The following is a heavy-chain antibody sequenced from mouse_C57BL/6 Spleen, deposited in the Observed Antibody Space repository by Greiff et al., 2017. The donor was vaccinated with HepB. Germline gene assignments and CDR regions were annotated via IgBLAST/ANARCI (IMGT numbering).Heavy chain of an antibody. CDR1: GYTFTSYW. D-gene: IGHD4-1*02. Sequence: QVQLQQPGSELVKPGASVKLSCKASGYTFTSYWMHWVKQRPGQGLEWIGNINPSNGGTNYNEKFKSKATLTVDKSSSTAYMQLSSLTSEDSAVFYCSRWTNWDGGFAYWGQGTLVNVSA. CDR3: SRWTNWDGGFAY. V-gene: IGHV1-53*01. CDR2: INPSNGGT. J-gene: IGHJ3*01.